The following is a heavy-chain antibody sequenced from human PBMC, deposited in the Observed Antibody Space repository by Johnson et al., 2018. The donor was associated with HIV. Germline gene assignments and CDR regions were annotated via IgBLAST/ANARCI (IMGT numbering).Heavy chain of an antibody. CDR1: VFTFSSYA. Sequence: QVQLVESGGGVVQPGRSLRLSCAASVFTFSSYAMHWVRQAPGKGLEWVAVISNDGTDKYYADSVKGRFTISRDNSKNTLYLQMNSLRAEDTAVYYCARDPGGWELLRPAFDIWGQGTMVTVSP. V-gene: IGHV3-30*04. CDR3: ARDPGGWELLRPAFDI. J-gene: IGHJ3*02. D-gene: IGHD1-26*01. CDR2: ISNDGTDK.